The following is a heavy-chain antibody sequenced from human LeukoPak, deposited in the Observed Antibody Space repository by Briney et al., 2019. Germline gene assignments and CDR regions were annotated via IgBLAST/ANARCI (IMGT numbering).Heavy chain of an antibody. D-gene: IGHD3-10*01. J-gene: IGHJ6*03. CDR2: ISGSSSTI. CDR3: AREGYYGSGLYYYYYMDV. V-gene: IGHV3-48*01. Sequence: GGSLRLSCAASGFTFSSYTMNWVRQAPGKGLEWVSYISGSSSTIYYADSVKGRFTISRNNAKNSLYLQMNSLRAEDTAEYYCAREGYYGSGLYYYYYMDVWGKGTTVTVSS. CDR1: GFTFSSYT.